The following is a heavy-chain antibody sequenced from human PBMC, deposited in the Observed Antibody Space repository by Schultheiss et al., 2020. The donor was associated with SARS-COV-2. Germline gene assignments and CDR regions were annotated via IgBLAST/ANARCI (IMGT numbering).Heavy chain of an antibody. V-gene: IGHV4-34*01. CDR3: ARGAKYCSSTSCYSWFFRYYFDY. D-gene: IGHD2-2*01. J-gene: IGHJ4*02. CDR1: GGSFSGYY. CDR2: INHSGST. Sequence: SETLSLTCAVYGGSFSGYYWSWFRQPPGKGLEWIGEINHSGSTNYNPSLKSRVTISVDTSKNQFSLKLSSVTAADTAVYYCARGAKYCSSTSCYSWFFRYYFDYWGQGTLVTVSS.